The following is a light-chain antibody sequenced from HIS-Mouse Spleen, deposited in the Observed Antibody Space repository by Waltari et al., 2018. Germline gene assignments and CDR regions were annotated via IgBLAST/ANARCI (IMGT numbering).Light chain of an antibody. CDR1: ALPKNY. CDR3: YSTDSSGNHRV. CDR2: EDS. Sequence: SYELTQPPSVSVSPGPTARITCPGHALPKNYAYWYQQKSGQAPVLVIYEDSKRPSGIPERFSGSSSGTMATLTISGAQVEDEADYYCYSTDSSGNHRVFGGGTKLTVL. V-gene: IGLV3-10*01. J-gene: IGLJ2*01.